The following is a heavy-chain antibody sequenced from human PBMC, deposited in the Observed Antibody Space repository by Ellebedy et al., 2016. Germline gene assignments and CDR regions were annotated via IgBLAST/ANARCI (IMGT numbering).Heavy chain of an antibody. J-gene: IGHJ4*02. Sequence: SETLSLXCTVSGGSMNNYYWSWIRQPAEKGLEWIGRMFTSGSTDYRPSLRGRVTMSIDTSKNQFSLKLTSVTAADTAVYYCAREHRIVATVGGADFWGQGILVTVSS. CDR2: MFTSGST. V-gene: IGHV4-4*07. D-gene: IGHD5-12*01. CDR1: GGSMNNYY. CDR3: AREHRIVATVGGADF.